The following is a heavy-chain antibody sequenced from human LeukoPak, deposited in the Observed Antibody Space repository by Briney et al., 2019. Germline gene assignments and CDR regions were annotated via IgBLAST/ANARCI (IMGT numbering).Heavy chain of an antibody. D-gene: IGHD6-19*01. Sequence: GGSLRLSCSASGFSFVNSAMHWVRQAPGKGLEYASAISRDGGSTYYADSVKGRFSISRDNFKNTLDLQMSSLRAEDAAVYYCVKGQYSSAWFPDYWGQGTLVTVSS. CDR1: GFSFVNSA. J-gene: IGHJ4*02. CDR3: VKGQYSSAWFPDY. CDR2: ISRDGGST. V-gene: IGHV3-64D*06.